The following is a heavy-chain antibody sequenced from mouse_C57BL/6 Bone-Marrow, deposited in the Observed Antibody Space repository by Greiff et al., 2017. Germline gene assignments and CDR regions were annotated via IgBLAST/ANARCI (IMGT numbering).Heavy chain of an antibody. CDR1: GFNIKDDY. CDR2: IDPENGDT. Sequence: VQLQQSGAELVRPGASVKLSCTASGFNIKDDYMHWVKQRPEQGLEWIGWIDPENGDTAYASKFQGKATITADTSSNTAYLQLSSLTSEDTAVYYCTTDYGSSYDWYFDVWGTGTTVTVSS. J-gene: IGHJ1*03. D-gene: IGHD1-1*01. CDR3: TTDYGSSYDWYFDV. V-gene: IGHV14-4*01.